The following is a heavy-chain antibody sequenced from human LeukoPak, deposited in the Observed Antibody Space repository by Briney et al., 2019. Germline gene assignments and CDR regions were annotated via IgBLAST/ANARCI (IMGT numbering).Heavy chain of an antibody. D-gene: IGHD6-19*01. CDR2: VSWNSGSI. Sequence: GGSLRLSGAASGFTFDDYPMHWVRQAPGKGLEWVSGVSWNSGSIGYADSVKGRFTISRDNAKNSMYLQMNSLRAEDMALYYCAKAVAPYYYMDVWGKGTTVTVSS. CDR3: AKAVAPYYYMDV. V-gene: IGHV3-9*03. J-gene: IGHJ6*03. CDR1: GFTFDDYP.